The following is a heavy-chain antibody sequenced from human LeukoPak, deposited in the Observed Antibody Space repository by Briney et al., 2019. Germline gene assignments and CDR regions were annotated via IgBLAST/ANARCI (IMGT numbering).Heavy chain of an antibody. CDR2: IYYSGST. Sequence: SETLFLTCTVSGGSISSYYWSWIRQPPGKGLEWIGYIYYSGSTNYNASLKIRVTISVDTSKNQFSLKLSSVTAADTAVYYCARYVVVTAYFDYWGQGTLVTVSS. V-gene: IGHV4-59*01. CDR1: GGSISSYY. CDR3: ARYVVVTAYFDY. D-gene: IGHD2-21*02. J-gene: IGHJ4*02.